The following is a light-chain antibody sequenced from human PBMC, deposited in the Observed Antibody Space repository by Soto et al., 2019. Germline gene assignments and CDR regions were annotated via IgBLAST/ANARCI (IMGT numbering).Light chain of an antibody. CDR2: VTS. CDR1: QSVRSSY. V-gene: IGKV3-20*01. Sequence: EIVLTQSPGTLTLSPGARATLSCKASQSVRSSYLTWYPHEPGQAPRLLIYVTSSSDTPIPARCRDSGSGTDFSLTISRLEPADFAVNYRQQYGSSPPWTFGQGTKVDIK. J-gene: IGKJ1*01. CDR3: QQYGSSPPWT.